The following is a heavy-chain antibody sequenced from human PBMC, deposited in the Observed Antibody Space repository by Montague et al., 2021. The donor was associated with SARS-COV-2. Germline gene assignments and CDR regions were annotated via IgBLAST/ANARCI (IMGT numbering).Heavy chain of an antibody. CDR3: ARYSYSGTYFGLNDAFDI. Sequence: CAISGDSVSSNNAAWNWIRQSPSRGLEWLGRTCYRSEWYFDYVISLRGRITINPDTSKNQFSLQLDSVTLDDTAVYYCARYSYSGTYFGLNDAFDIWGQGTLVTVSP. CDR1: GDSVSSNNAA. CDR2: TCYRSEWYF. V-gene: IGHV6-1*01. D-gene: IGHD1-26*01. J-gene: IGHJ3*02.